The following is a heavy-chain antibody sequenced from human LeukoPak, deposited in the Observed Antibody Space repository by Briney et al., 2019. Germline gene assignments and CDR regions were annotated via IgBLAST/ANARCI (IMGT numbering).Heavy chain of an antibody. D-gene: IGHD2-2*01. J-gene: IGHJ4*02. Sequence: ASVTVSCKASGYTFSNFGISWVRQAPGQGLEWMGWISGNNDNPNYGQKFQGRLTVTTDSSTSTAYMELRNLRSDDTAVYYCARDGTSTDDYWGQGTLVTVSS. CDR2: ISGNNDNP. V-gene: IGHV1-18*01. CDR3: ARDGTSTDDY. CDR1: GYTFSNFG.